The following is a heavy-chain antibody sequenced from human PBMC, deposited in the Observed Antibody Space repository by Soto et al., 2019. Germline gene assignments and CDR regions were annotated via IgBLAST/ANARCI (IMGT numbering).Heavy chain of an antibody. J-gene: IGHJ4*02. D-gene: IGHD3-10*01. CDR2: ISGHGDAT. V-gene: IGHV3-23*01. CDR1: GFPFTGYA. CDR3: ANSRVSMVRGLIIIPNY. Sequence: ESLRLSCAASGFPFTGYAMSWVRQAAGKGLEWVSAISGHGDATFYADSVKGRFTISRDNSKNTLYLHMNSLRAEDTALYYCANSRVSMVRGLIIIPNYWGQGTLVTVSS.